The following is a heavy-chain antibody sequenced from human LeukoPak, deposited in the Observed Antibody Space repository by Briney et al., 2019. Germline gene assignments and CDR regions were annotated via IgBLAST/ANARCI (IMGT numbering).Heavy chain of an antibody. J-gene: IGHJ4*02. CDR2: IWYDGSNK. D-gene: IGHD6-19*01. Sequence: GRSLRLSCAASGFTFSSYGMHWVRQAPGKGLEWVAVIWYDGSNKYYAGSGKGRFTISRDTSKNTMYLQVNSLRAEETSVYYCTKDRIAVDGPAFDYWGQGTLVTVSS. V-gene: IGHV3-33*06. CDR3: TKDRIAVDGPAFDY. CDR1: GFTFSSYG.